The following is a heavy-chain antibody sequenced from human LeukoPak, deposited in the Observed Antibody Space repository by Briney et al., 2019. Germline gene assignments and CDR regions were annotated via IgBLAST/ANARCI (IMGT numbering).Heavy chain of an antibody. CDR1: GYSFTTYW. Sequence: GESLKISWKGSGYSFTTYWIAWVRQMPGKGLELMGIIYPGDYETRYSTFLQGQVNIPDDQFISPAYLQWSSLKASDTAMYYCARRSTIVDYFDPWGQGTLVTVSS. CDR3: ARRSTIVDYFDP. V-gene: IGHV5-51*01. D-gene: IGHD5-24*01. CDR2: IYPGDYET. J-gene: IGHJ5*02.